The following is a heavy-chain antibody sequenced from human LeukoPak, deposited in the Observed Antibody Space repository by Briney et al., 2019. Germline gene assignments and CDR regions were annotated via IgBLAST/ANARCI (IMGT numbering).Heavy chain of an antibody. V-gene: IGHV1-46*01. Sequence: GASVKVSCKASGYTFTSYYMHWVRQAPGQGLEWMGIINPSGGSTSYAQKFQGRVTMTRDTSTSTVYMELSSLRSEDTAVYYCARDRPRGYYDSNFDYWGQGTLVTVSS. J-gene: IGHJ4*02. CDR2: INPSGGST. CDR1: GYTFTSYY. CDR3: ARDRPRGYYDSNFDY. D-gene: IGHD3-22*01.